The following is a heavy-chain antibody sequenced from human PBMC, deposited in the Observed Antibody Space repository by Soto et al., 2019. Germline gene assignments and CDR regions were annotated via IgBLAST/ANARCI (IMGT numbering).Heavy chain of an antibody. CDR2: INAGKGNT. V-gene: IGHV1-3*01. Sequence: ASAKVAYNPSGYTLTSYSMQWVSQAPRQGPEWMGWINAGKGNTKYPQNVQYRVTFTRDTTASTIYRALSRLRSQDTAVYYCARRNTAPADYGGQGTLLTSPQ. CDR1: GYTLTSYS. J-gene: IGHJ4*02. CDR3: ARRNTAPADY.